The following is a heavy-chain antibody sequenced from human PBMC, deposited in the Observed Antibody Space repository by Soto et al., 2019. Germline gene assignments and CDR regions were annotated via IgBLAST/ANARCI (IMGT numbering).Heavy chain of an antibody. D-gene: IGHD3-10*01. Sequence: EVQLLESGGGLVQPGGSLRLSCAASGFTFNNYAMTWVRQAPGKGLEWVAAISGGGDTTSYADSVKGRFTVSRDGSKNTLYVQMSSLRAEDTALYYCAKGRGGSGSLPPRVDFWGQGTLVTVSS. CDR1: GFTFNNYA. V-gene: IGHV3-23*01. J-gene: IGHJ4*02. CDR3: AKGRGGSGSLPPRVDF. CDR2: ISGGGDTT.